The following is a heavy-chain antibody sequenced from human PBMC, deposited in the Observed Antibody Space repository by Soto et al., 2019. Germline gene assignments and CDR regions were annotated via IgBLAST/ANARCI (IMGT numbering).Heavy chain of an antibody. CDR2: IYYTGST. CDR1: GVSINNHY. D-gene: IGHD2-15*01. V-gene: IGHV4-59*11. CDR3: AKVVSCCYLGY. Sequence: SETLSLTCTVSGVSINNHYWTWIRQPPGKRLEWIGAIYYTGSTTYNPSLRSRVTFSVDTSKNQFSLSLTSVTAADTAVYFCAKVVSCCYLGYWRQLNLVTSCS. J-gene: IGHJ4*02.